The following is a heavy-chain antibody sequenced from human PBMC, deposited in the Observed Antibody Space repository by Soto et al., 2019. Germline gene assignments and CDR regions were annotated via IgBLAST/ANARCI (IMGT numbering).Heavy chain of an antibody. Sequence: QAQLVQSAAEVKKPGASVKVSCKASGYTFSTYEIKWLRQAPGQGLEWLGWVSAYRYYTDYAEKVQGRLTMTTDTSTSPAYMELRSLKSDDTAVYYCARDVGDESMTYNDAFDVWGQGTMVTVAS. CDR3: ARDVGDESMTYNDAFDV. CDR1: GYTFSTYE. J-gene: IGHJ3*01. D-gene: IGHD3-10*01. V-gene: IGHV1-18*01. CDR2: VSAYRYYT.